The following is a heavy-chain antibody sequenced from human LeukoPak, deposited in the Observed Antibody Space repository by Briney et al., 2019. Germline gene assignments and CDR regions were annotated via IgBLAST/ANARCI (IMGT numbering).Heavy chain of an antibody. CDR2: INHSGST. V-gene: IGHV4-34*01. Sequence: PSETLSLTCAVYGGSFGGYYWSWIRQPPGKGLEWIGEINHSGSTNYNPSLKSRVTISVDTSKNQFSLKLSSVTAADTAVYYCARGPTNRSGGSCYLPSYPTYFDYWGQGTLVTVSS. J-gene: IGHJ4*02. CDR1: GGSFGGYY. D-gene: IGHD2-15*01. CDR3: ARGPTNRSGGSCYLPSYPTYFDY.